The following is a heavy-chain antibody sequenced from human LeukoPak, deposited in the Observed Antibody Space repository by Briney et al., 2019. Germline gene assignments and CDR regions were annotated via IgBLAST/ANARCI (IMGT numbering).Heavy chain of an antibody. V-gene: IGHV4-4*02. CDR1: GGSISSSNW. CDR2: IYHSGST. D-gene: IGHD3-22*01. J-gene: IGHJ4*02. CDR3: ARDTQNYYDSSTPFGG. Sequence: PSETLSLTCAVSGGSISSSNWWSWVRQPPGKGLEWIGEIYHSGSTNYNPSLKSRVTISVDKSKNQFSLKLSSVTAADTAVYYCARDTQNYYDSSTPFGGWGQGTLVTVSS.